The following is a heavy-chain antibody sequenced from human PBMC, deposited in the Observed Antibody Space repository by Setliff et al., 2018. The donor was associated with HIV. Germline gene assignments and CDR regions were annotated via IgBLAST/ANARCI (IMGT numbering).Heavy chain of an antibody. J-gene: IGHJ4*02. V-gene: IGHV4-38-2*01. CDR3: ARSIVPVASGYYYFEY. Sequence: SETLSLTCAVSGYSISSGYYWGWVRQSPGNGLEWIGSIYHTGSTYYKPSLKSRVTISVDTSKNQFSLRLSSVAAGDTAVYYCARSIVPVASGYYYFEYWGQGTLVTVSS. D-gene: IGHD3-3*01. CDR2: IYHTGST. CDR1: GYSISSGYY.